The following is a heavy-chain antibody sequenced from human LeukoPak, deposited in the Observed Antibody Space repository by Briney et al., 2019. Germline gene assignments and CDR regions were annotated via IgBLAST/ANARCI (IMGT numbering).Heavy chain of an antibody. CDR2: IHTSGST. Sequence: PSETLSLTCTVSGGSISTYYWSWIRQSAGKGLEWIGRIHTSGSTDYNPSLRSRVTMSVDTSKNQFSLKVSSVTAADTGVYYCARAPEFSSGWLLGCWGQGSLVTVSS. J-gene: IGHJ4*02. V-gene: IGHV4-4*07. D-gene: IGHD6-19*01. CDR3: ARAPEFSSGWLLGC. CDR1: GGSISTYY.